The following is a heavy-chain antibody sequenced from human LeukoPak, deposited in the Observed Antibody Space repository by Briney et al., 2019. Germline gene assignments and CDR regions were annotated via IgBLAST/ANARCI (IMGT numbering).Heavy chain of an antibody. CDR1: GFTFSSYS. D-gene: IGHD3-10*01. J-gene: IGHJ4*02. CDR3: ARVPTVRGVSLFDY. CDR2: ISSSSTI. V-gene: IGHV3-48*04. Sequence: PGGSLRLSCAASGFTFSSYSMNWVRQAPGKGLEWVSYISSSSTIYYADSVKGRFTISRDNAKNSLYLQMNSLRAEDTAVYYCARVPTVRGVSLFDYWGQGTLVTVSS.